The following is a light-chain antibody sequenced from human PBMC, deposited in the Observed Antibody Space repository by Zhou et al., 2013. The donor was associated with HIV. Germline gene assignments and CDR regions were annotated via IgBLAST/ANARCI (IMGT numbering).Light chain of an antibody. J-gene: IGLJ3*02. CDR2: VDN. Sequence: SYELTQPPSVSVAPGQTARITCGGNNIGSKSVHWYQQKPGQAPVLVVYVDNNRPSGIPERFSGSKSGNTATLTISRVEAGDEADFYCQVWDISSDWVFGGGTKMTVL. V-gene: IGLV3-21*02. CDR1: NIGSKS. CDR3: QVWDISSDWV.